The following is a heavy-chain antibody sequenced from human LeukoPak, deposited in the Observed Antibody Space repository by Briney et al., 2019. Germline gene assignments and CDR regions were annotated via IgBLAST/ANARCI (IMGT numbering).Heavy chain of an antibody. CDR2: ISAYTGDT. CDR3: MRVASPDYDCPYYFER. D-gene: IGHD3-9*01. CDR1: GYTFTSFG. Sequence: ASVKVSCKASGYTFTSFGISWVRQAPGQGLEWMGWISAYTGDTNYATNIEARVTMTTDISTSTAYMELRSLKSDDTPVYYCMRVASPDYDCPYYFERWGQGTLVTVSS. V-gene: IGHV1-18*01. J-gene: IGHJ4*02.